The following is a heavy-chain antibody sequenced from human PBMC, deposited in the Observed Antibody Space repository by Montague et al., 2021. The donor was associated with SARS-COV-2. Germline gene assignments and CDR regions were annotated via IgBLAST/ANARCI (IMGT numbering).Heavy chain of an antibody. CDR3: ARDLWGAQSGMDV. D-gene: IGHD1-26*01. J-gene: IGHJ6*02. Sequence: SLRLSCAASGFTFSDSYMSWVRQAPGRGLEWIAYMSSSGHFASYADSEKGRFTISRDNAKNSLYLQMNSLRAEDTAMYYCARDLWGAQSGMDVWGQGTTVTVSS. CDR1: GFTFSDSY. CDR2: MSSSGHFA. V-gene: IGHV3-11*06.